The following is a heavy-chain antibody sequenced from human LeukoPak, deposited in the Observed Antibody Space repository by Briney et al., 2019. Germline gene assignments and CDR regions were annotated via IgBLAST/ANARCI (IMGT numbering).Heavy chain of an antibody. CDR2: IWYDGSNK. D-gene: IGHD2-15*01. V-gene: IGHV3-33*08. CDR1: GFTFSSYA. Sequence: GGSLRLSCAASGFTFSSYAMSWVRQAPGKGLEWVAVIWYDGSNKYYADSVKGRFTISRDNSKNTVYLQMNSLRAEDTAVYYCARLGSKWSFDYWGQGTLVTVSS. CDR3: ARLGSKWSFDY. J-gene: IGHJ4*02.